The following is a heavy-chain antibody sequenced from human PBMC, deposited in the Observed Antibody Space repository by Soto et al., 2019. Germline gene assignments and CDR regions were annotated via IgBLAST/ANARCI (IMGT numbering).Heavy chain of an antibody. V-gene: IGHV1-18*01. CDR1: GFTLWSYG. CDR2: ISEYNGNT. Sequence: SVEGSCKGSGFTLWSYGISWVRQAPGQGLEWMGWISEYNGNTNYAQKLQDRVTITTDTSTTTAYMELRSLRSDDTAVYYCARGTGPHEYWGQGTLVTVSS. CDR3: ARGTGPHEY. J-gene: IGHJ4*02.